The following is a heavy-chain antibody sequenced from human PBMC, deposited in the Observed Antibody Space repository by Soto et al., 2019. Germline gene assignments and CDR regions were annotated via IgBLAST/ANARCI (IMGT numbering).Heavy chain of an antibody. Sequence: GSLRLSCEASGFTFSSYAMSWVRQAAGKGLEWVSAISGSGGSTYYADSVKGRFTISRDNSKNTLYLQMNSLRAEDTAVYYCAKVSGYYDSTGYPDPYLDYWGQG. D-gene: IGHD3-22*01. V-gene: IGHV3-23*01. CDR1: GFTFSSYA. CDR2: ISGSGGST. CDR3: AKVSGYYDSTGYPDPYLDY. J-gene: IGHJ4*02.